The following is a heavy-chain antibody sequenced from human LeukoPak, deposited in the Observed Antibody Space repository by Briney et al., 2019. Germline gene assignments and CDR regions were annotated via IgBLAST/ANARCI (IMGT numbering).Heavy chain of an antibody. CDR1: GFTFSSYA. CDR3: ARDFRAAGNPPPLFDY. J-gene: IGHJ4*02. CDR2: ISYDGSNK. D-gene: IGHD6-19*01. V-gene: IGHV3-30*04. Sequence: SGGSLRLSCAASGFTFSSYALHWVRQAPGKGLEWVAVISYDGSNKYYADSVKGRFTISRDNSKNTLYLQMNSLRAEDTAVYYCARDFRAAGNPPPLFDYWGQGTLVTVSS.